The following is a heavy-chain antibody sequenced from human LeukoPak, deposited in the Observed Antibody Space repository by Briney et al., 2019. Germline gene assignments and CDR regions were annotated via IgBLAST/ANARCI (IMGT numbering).Heavy chain of an antibody. V-gene: IGHV4-31*03. Sequence: SETLSLTCTVSGGSISSGGYYWSWIRQHPGKGLEWIVYIYYSGSTYYNPSPKSRVTISVDTSKNQFSLKLSSVTAADTAVYYCARCERTTVTTGPNRVYFDYWGQGTLVTVSS. CDR2: IYYSGST. CDR3: ARCERTTVTTGPNRVYFDY. CDR1: GGSISSGGYY. J-gene: IGHJ4*02. D-gene: IGHD4-17*01.